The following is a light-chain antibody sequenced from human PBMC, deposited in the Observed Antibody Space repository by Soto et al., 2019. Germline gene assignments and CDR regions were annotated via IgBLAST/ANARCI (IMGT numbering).Light chain of an antibody. CDR2: TGS. J-gene: IGKJ5*01. V-gene: IGKV1-12*01. Sequence: GDRVTITCRANQDIKNWLAWYQQKPGKAPNLLIYTGSSLQSGVPSRFSGSGSGTDFTLTINSLQPEDFATYYCQQAASFPITFGQGRRLEIK. CDR3: QQAASFPIT. CDR1: QDIKNW.